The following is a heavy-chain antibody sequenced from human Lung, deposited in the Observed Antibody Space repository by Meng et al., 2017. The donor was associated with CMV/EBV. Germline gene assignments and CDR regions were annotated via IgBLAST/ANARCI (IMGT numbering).Heavy chain of an antibody. CDR2: IYYSGST. Sequence: SXTLSLXCTVSGGSISSSSYYWGWIRQPPGKGLEWIGSIYYSGSTYYNPSLKSRVTISVDTSKNQFSLKLSSVTATDTAVYYCARLYCGGDCYPPSLWGRGTXVTVSS. CDR1: GGSISSSSYY. V-gene: IGHV4-39*07. CDR3: ARLYCGGDCYPPSL. D-gene: IGHD2-21*01. J-gene: IGHJ2*01.